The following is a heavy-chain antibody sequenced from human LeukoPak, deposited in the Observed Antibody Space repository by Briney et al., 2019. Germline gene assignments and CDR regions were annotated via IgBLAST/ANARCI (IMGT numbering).Heavy chain of an antibody. CDR3: ARQYSSSWSLNWFDP. CDR1: GGSFSGYY. Sequence: KPSETLSLTCAVYGGSFSGYYWSWIRQPPGKGLEWIGEINHSGSTNYNPSLKSRVTISVDTSKNQFSLKLSSVTAADTAVYYCARQYSSSWSLNWFDPWGQGILVTVSS. J-gene: IGHJ5*02. CDR2: INHSGST. D-gene: IGHD6-13*01. V-gene: IGHV4-34*01.